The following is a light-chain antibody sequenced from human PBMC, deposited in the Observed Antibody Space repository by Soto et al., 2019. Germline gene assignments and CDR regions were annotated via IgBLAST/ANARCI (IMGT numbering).Light chain of an antibody. CDR3: QQYKNWPPLT. CDR1: QSVSSS. J-gene: IGKJ4*01. CDR2: DAS. Sequence: EIVMTQTPATPSVSPGDRATLSCRASQSVSSSLAWYQQIPGQAPRLLIYDASTRATGIPARFGGSGSGTEFTLTISSLQSEDFAVYYCQQYKNWPPLTFGGGTKVELK. V-gene: IGKV3-15*01.